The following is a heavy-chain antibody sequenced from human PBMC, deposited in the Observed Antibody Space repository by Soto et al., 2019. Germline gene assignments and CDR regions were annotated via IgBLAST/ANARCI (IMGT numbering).Heavy chain of an antibody. CDR2: INHSGST. D-gene: IGHD6-19*01. CDR1: GGSFSGYY. V-gene: IGHV4-34*01. Sequence: SETLSLTCAVYGGSFSGYYWSWIRQPPGKGLEWIGEINHSGSTNYNPSLKSRVTISVDTSKNQFSLKLSSVTAADTAVYYCARAGYSSGWYISYNWFDPWGQGTLVTVSS. CDR3: ARAGYSSGWYISYNWFDP. J-gene: IGHJ5*02.